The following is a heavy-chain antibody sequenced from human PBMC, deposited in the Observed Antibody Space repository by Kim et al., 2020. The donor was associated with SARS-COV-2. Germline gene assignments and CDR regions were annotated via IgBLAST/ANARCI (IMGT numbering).Heavy chain of an antibody. CDR3: AKDWWDIVVVPAAPRYGMDV. Sequence: RFTISRDNSTNTLYLQMNSLGAEDTAVYYCAKDWWDIVVVPAAPRYGMDVWGQGTTVTVSS. V-gene: IGHV3-23*01. J-gene: IGHJ6*02. D-gene: IGHD2-2*01.